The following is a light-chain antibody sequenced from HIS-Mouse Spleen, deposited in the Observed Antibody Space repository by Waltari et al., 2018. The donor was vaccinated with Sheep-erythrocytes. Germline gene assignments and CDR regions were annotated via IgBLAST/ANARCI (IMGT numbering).Light chain of an antibody. V-gene: IGLV2-11*01. CDR2: DFS. CDR3: CSYAGSYNHV. CDR1: SSAVGGYNY. Sequence: QSALTQPRSVSGSPGQSVTISCTGTSSAVGGYNYVSWYQQHPGKAPQLMIYDFSKRPSGVPDRFSGSKSGNTASQTISGLQAEDEADYYCCSYAGSYNHVFATGTKVTVL. J-gene: IGLJ1*01.